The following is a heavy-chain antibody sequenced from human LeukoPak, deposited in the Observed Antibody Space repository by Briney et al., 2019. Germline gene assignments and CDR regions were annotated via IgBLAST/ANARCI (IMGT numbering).Heavy chain of an antibody. CDR3: ARGGQLLSGLRNWFDP. D-gene: IGHD2-2*01. CDR2: IYYSGST. Sequence: PSETLSLTCTVSGGSISSGGYYWSWIRQHPGKGLEWIGYIYYSGSTNYNPSLKSRVTMSVDTSKNQFSLKLSSVTAADTAVYYCARGGQLLSGLRNWFDPWGQGTLVTVSS. CDR1: GGSISSGGYY. V-gene: IGHV4-61*08. J-gene: IGHJ5*02.